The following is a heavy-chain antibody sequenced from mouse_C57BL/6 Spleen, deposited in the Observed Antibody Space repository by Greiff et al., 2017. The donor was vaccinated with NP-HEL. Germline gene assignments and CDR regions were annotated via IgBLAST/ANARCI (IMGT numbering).Heavy chain of an antibody. CDR2: IDPSDSYT. J-gene: IGHJ1*03. Sequence: QVQLQQPGAELVMPGASVKLSCKASGYTFTSYWMHWVKQRPGQGLEWIGEIDPSDSYTNYNQKFKGKSTLTVDKSSSTAYMQLSSLTSEDSAVYYCARGGGNYHHWYFDVWGTGTTVTVSS. D-gene: IGHD2-1*01. CDR1: GYTFTSYW. V-gene: IGHV1-69*01. CDR3: ARGGGNYHHWYFDV.